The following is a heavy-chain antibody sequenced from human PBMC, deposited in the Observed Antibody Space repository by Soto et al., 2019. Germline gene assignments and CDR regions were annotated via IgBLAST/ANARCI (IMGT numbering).Heavy chain of an antibody. J-gene: IGHJ5*02. CDR3: AREAYYGSGSYSNWFDP. D-gene: IGHD3-10*01. Sequence: QVQLVESGGGVVQPGRSLRLSCAASGFTFSSYGMHWVRQAPGKGLEWVAVIWYDGSNKYYADSVKGRFTISRDNSKNTLYLQMNSLRAEDTAVYYWAREAYYGSGSYSNWFDPWGQGTLVTVSS. CDR2: IWYDGSNK. V-gene: IGHV3-33*01. CDR1: GFTFSSYG.